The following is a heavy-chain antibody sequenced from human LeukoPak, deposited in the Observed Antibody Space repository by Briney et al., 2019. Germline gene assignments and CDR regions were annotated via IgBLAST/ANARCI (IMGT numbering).Heavy chain of an antibody. CDR2: INWNGGST. J-gene: IGHJ4*02. V-gene: IGHV3-20*04. CDR3: ARDGERGELSLYMDY. Sequence: GGSLRLSCAASGFTFDDYGMSWVRQAPGKGLEWVSGINWNGGSTGYADSVKGRFTISRDNAKNSLYLQMNSLRAGDTAEYYCARDGERGELSLYMDYWGQGTLVTVSS. D-gene: IGHD3-16*02. CDR1: GFTFDDYG.